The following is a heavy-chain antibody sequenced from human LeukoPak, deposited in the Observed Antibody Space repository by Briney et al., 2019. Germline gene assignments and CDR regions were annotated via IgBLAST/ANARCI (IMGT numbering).Heavy chain of an antibody. CDR3: ARGRYGGAIDI. J-gene: IGHJ3*02. CDR2: MNPDGSEV. D-gene: IGHD5-18*01. V-gene: IGHV3-7*01. CDR1: GFIFSASW. Sequence: GGSLRLSCAASGFIFSASWMMWVRQAPGKGLEWVASMNPDGSEVFYVDSVRGRFTIYRDDARNSVYLQMDILRAEDTAVYYCARGRYGGAIDIWGQGTMVTVSS.